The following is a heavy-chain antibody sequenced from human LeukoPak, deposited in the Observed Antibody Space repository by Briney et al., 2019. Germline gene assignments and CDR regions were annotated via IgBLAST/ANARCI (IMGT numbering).Heavy chain of an antibody. CDR3: AKRIQSAMAMGY. CDR2: ISYDGSNK. D-gene: IGHD5-18*01. Sequence: AGGSLRLSCEASGFTFSDSYMTWLRQPPGKGLEWVAVISYDGSNKYYADSVKGRFTISRDNSKNTMYLQMNSLRAEDTAVYYCAKRIQSAMAMGYWGQGTLVTVSS. CDR1: GFTFSDSY. V-gene: IGHV3-30*04. J-gene: IGHJ4*02.